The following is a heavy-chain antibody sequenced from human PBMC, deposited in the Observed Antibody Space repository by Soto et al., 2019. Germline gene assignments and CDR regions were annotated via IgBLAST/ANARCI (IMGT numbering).Heavy chain of an antibody. V-gene: IGHV4-39*01. J-gene: IGHJ4*02. D-gene: IGHD3-22*01. CDR2: VYYSGMT. CDR3: ARHCYYYDHTGYYYFV. CDR1: GGSISSTNHY. Sequence: PSETLSLTCTVSGGSISSTNHYWGWVRQPPGKGLEWIGDVYYSGMTRYNPSLKSRVTISVDTSKDQFSLKLSSVTAADTAVYYCARHCYYYDHTGYYYFVWGQGTLVTVSS.